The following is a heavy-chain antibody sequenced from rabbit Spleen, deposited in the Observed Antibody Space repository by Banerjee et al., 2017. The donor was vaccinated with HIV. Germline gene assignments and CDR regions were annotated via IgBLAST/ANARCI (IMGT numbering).Heavy chain of an antibody. CDR1: GIDFSSDYA. J-gene: IGHJ6*01. CDR2: IYTSSGNT. Sequence: QEQLEESGGGLVKPEGSLTLTCKASGIDFSSDYAMCWVRQAPGKGLEWIACIYTSSGNTWYASWAKGRFTISKTSSTTVTLQMTTLTGADTATYFCARDTGTSFSTYGMDLWGPGTLVTVS. CDR3: ARDTGTSFSTYGMDL. D-gene: IGHD8-1*01. V-gene: IGHV1S45*01.